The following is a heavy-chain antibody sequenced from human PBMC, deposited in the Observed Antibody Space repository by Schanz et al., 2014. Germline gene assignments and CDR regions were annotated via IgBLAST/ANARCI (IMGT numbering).Heavy chain of an antibody. CDR3: ARLDSSSWYPRY. CDR1: GFTFSSYA. CDR2: ISSSGSYT. J-gene: IGHJ4*02. Sequence: VQLLESGGGLVQPGGSLRLSCAASGFTFSSYAMSWIRQAPGKGLEWVSYISSSGSYTNYADSVKGRFTTSRDNGKKSMYLQMNSLRAEDTAVYYCARLDSSSWYPRYWGQGTLVTVSS. V-gene: IGHV3-11*03. D-gene: IGHD6-13*01.